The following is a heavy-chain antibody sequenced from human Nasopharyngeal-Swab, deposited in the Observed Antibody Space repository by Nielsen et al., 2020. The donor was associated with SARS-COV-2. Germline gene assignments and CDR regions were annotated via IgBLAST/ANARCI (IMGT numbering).Heavy chain of an antibody. J-gene: IGHJ3*01. CDR1: GFTFSTYE. V-gene: IGHV3-48*03. CDR3: ARDYSGSYSAFDV. Sequence: GESLKISCAASGFTFSTYEMNWVRQAPGKGLEWVSYISSPGITVYYADSVKGRFTISRDNAKNSLYLQMNSLSAEDTALYYCARDYSGSYSAFDVWGQGTLVTVSS. D-gene: IGHD1-26*01. CDR2: ISSPGITV.